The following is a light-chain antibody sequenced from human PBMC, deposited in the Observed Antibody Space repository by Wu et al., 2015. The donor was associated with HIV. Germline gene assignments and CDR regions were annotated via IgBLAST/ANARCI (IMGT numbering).Light chain of an antibody. Sequence: IVLTQSPGTLSLSPGEIATLSCRASQSVTSRSLAWYQQKPGQAPRLLIYSTSIRATGIPDRFSGSGSGTDLTLTINRLEPEDLAVYYCQQYDTSLSFGPGTKVNIK. J-gene: IGKJ3*01. CDR1: QSVTSRS. V-gene: IGKV3-20*01. CDR3: QQYDTSLS. CDR2: STS.